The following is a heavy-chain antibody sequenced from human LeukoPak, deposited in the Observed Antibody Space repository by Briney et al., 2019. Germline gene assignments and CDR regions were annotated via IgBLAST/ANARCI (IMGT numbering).Heavy chain of an antibody. D-gene: IGHD3-9*01. J-gene: IGHJ4*02. V-gene: IGHV1-69*13. Sequence: SRKVSCKASGGTFSSYAISWVRQASGHGLEWMGGIIPIFGTANYAQKFQGRVTITADESTSTAYMELSSLRSEDTAVYYCARDCSSDFDWLCYWGQGTLVTVSS. CDR3: ARDCSSDFDWLCY. CDR1: GGTFSSYA. CDR2: IIPIFGTA.